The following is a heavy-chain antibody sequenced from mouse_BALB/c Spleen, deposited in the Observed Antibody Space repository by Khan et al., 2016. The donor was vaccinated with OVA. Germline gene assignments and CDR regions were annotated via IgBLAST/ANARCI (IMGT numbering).Heavy chain of an antibody. J-gene: IGHJ2*01. D-gene: IGHD2-14*01. CDR2: ISHSGST. V-gene: IGHV3-2*02. CDR3: AVSHFYYRFSFVDY. CDR1: GYSITSDYA. Sequence: EVQLQEPGPGLVKPSQSLSLTCTVTGYSITSDYAWTWIWQFPGDKMEWMGYISHSGSTSYKPSLKSRISITRDTFKNRLLLQLSSVTTEDKAIYYCAVSHFYYRFSFVDYWGQGTTLTVSS.